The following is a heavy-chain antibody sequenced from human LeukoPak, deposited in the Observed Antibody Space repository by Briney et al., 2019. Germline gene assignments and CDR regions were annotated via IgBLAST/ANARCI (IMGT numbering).Heavy chain of an antibody. V-gene: IGHV3-21*01. Sequence: GGSLRLSCAASGFTFSSYSMNWVRQAPGKGLEWVSSISSSSYIYYADSVKGRFTISRDNAKNSLYLQMNSLRAEDTAVYYCARAVAVVFFDYWGQGTLVTVSS. J-gene: IGHJ4*02. CDR1: GFTFSSYS. D-gene: IGHD6-19*01. CDR2: ISSSSYI. CDR3: ARAVAVVFFDY.